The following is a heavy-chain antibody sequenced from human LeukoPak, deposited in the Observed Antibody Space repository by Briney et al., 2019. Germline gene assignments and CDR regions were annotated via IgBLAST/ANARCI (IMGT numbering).Heavy chain of an antibody. V-gene: IGHV3-23*01. CDR2: ISGSGGST. J-gene: IGHJ4*02. D-gene: IGHD3-10*01. CDR1: GFTFSSYA. CDR3: AKDYYGSGSYISSFDY. Sequence: GGSLRLSCAASGFTFSSYAMSWVRQAPGKGLEWVSAISGSGGSTYYADSVKGRFTISRDNSKNTLYLQMNSLRAEDTAVYYCAKDYYGSGSYISSFDYWGQGTLVTVSP.